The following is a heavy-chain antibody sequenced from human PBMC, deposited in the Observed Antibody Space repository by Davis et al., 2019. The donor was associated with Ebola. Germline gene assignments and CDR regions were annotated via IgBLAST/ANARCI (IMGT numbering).Heavy chain of an antibody. CDR2: IYYSGST. D-gene: IGHD3-10*01. CDR1: GDSISSGCYS. CDR3: ARGRGYYGSGSYY. Sequence: SETLSLTCPLSGDSISSGCYSWNWIRQPPGKGLEWIGYIYYSGSTNYNPSLKSQVTISVDTSKNQFSLKLSSVTAADTAVYYCARGRGYYGSGSYYWGQGTLVTVSS. J-gene: IGHJ4*02. V-gene: IGHV4-61*01.